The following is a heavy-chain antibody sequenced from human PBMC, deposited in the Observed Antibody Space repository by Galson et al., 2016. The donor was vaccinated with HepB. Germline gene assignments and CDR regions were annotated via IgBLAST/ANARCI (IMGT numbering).Heavy chain of an antibody. CDR3: ARHVAGPGTRGFDS. V-gene: IGHV4-4*02. D-gene: IGHD1-7*01. CDR2: AYHSGST. CDR1: GDSMTSNW. Sequence: SETLSLTCTVSGDSMTSNWWSWVRQPPGQALDWIGEAYHSGSTHYNPSLNNRVTLSIDTSNNQLSLELNFVTAADTAIYYCARHVAGPGTRGFDSWGQGTLVTVSS. J-gene: IGHJ4*02.